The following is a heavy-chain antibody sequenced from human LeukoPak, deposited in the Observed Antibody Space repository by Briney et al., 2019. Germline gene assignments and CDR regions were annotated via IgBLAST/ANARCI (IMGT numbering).Heavy chain of an antibody. D-gene: IGHD6-13*01. Sequence: ASVKVSCKASGYTFTGYYMHWVRQAPGQGLEWMGWINPNSGGTNYAQKFQGRVTMTRDTSISTAYMELSRLRSDDTAVYYCARSWGIAAAGPVDYWGQGTLVIVSS. CDR2: INPNSGGT. J-gene: IGHJ4*02. CDR3: ARSWGIAAAGPVDY. CDR1: GYTFTGYY. V-gene: IGHV1-2*02.